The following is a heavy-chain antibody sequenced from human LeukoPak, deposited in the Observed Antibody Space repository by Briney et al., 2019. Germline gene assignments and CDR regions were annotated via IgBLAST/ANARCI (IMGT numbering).Heavy chain of an antibody. Sequence: SETLSLTCTVSGGSISSGDYYWSWIRQPPGKGLEWIGYIYYSGSTYYNPSLKSRVTISVDTSKNQFSLKLSSVTAADTAVYYCARAPRYYDSSGDAFDIWGQGTMVTVSS. CDR1: GGSISSGDYY. CDR2: IYYSGST. CDR3: ARAPRYYDSSGDAFDI. D-gene: IGHD3-22*01. J-gene: IGHJ3*02. V-gene: IGHV4-30-4*01.